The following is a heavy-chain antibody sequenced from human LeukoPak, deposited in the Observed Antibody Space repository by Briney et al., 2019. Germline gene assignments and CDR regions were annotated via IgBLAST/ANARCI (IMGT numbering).Heavy chain of an antibody. CDR3: ARVSGTFTFFDY. J-gene: IGHJ4*02. Sequence: SETLSLTCTVSGGSISSSSYYWGWIRQPPGKGLEWIGTIYYSGSTYYNPSLKTRLTISVDTSKNHFSLWLSSVTAADTAVYYCARVSGTFTFFDYWGQGTLVTVSS. V-gene: IGHV4-39*02. D-gene: IGHD3-10*01. CDR1: GGSISSSSYY. CDR2: IYYSGST.